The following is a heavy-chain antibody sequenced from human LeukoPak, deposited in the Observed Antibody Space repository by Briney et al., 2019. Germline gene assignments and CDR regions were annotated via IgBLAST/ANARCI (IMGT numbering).Heavy chain of an antibody. Sequence: GASVKVSCKASGYTFTGYYMHWVRQAPGQGLEWMGWINPNSGGTNYAQKFQGRVTMTRNTSISIAYMELSSLRSEDTAVYYCARGRSGSYFYWGQGTLVTVSS. D-gene: IGHD1-26*01. CDR3: ARGRSGSYFY. V-gene: IGHV1-2*02. CDR1: GYTFTGYY. J-gene: IGHJ4*02. CDR2: INPNSGGT.